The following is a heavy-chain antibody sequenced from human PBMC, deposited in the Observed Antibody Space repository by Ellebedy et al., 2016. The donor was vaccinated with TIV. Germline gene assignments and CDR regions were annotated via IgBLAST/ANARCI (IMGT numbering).Heavy chain of an antibody. Sequence: AASVKVSCKTSGGSFSTYAISWVRQAPGQGLEWMGGIIPIFGAPNYAQKFQGRVTITADESTGTAYMELSRLRSEDTAVYYCARDSSSSEYYFDYWGQGTLVTVSS. V-gene: IGHV1-69*13. J-gene: IGHJ4*02. CDR2: IIPIFGAP. CDR3: ARDSSSSEYYFDY. CDR1: GGSFSTYA. D-gene: IGHD6-6*01.